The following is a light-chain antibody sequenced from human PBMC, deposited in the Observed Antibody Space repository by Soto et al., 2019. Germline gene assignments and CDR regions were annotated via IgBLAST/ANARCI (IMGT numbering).Light chain of an antibody. CDR1: SSDVGGYNY. J-gene: IGLJ2*01. V-gene: IGLV2-14*01. CDR2: DVS. Sequence: QSAVTQPASVSGSPGQSITISCTGTSSDVGGYNYVSWYQQHPGKAPKLMIYDVSNRPSGISNRFSGSKSGNTASLTISGLQAEDEGDYYCNSYTSSSTVVFGGGTKLTVL. CDR3: NSYTSSSTVV.